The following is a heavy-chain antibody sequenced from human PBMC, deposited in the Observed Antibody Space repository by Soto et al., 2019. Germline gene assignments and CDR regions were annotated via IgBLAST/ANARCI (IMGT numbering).Heavy chain of an antibody. CDR3: ARLRIATNNYKWFDP. D-gene: IGHD2-21*01. CDR1: GAALNSGNYY. V-gene: IGHV4-31*03. CDR2: IYVTGAV. Sequence: SDTMYITCSVSGAALNSGNYYWSWIRQVPGKGLEWIGHIYVTGAVDYNPSLRDRITVSQDTSERQFSLNLRLVTAADTAVYYCARLRIATNNYKWFDPWGQGTLVTVSS. J-gene: IGHJ5*02.